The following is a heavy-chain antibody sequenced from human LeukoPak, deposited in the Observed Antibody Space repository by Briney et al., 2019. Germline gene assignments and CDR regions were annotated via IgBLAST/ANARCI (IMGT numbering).Heavy chain of an antibody. J-gene: IGHJ6*02. D-gene: IGHD3-10*01. Sequence: PGGSLRLSCAASGFTFDDYAMHWVRQAPGKGLEWVSLFSGGGGSTYYADSVKGRFTISRDNSKNSLYLQMNSLRTEDTDLYYCAKDMPGGQRITMVQGVMVGYYYYCMDVWGQGTMVTVSS. CDR1: GFTFDDYA. CDR3: AKDMPGGQRITMVQGVMVGYYYYCMDV. CDR2: FSGGGGST. V-gene: IGHV3-43*02.